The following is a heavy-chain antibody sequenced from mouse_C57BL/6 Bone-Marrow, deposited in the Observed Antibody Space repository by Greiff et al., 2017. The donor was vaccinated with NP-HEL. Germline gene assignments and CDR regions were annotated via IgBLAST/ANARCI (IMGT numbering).Heavy chain of an antibody. CDR1: GFTFSSYA. Sequence: EVQLVESGGGLVKPGGSLKLSCAASGFTFSSYAMSWVRQTPEKRLEWVATISDGGSYTYYPDNVQGRFTLSRDNAKNNLYMQMSHLKSEDTAMYYCARGPRGGNYWCFDDWGTGTTVTVSS. J-gene: IGHJ1*03. CDR3: ARGPRGGNYWCFDD. D-gene: IGHD1-1*02. V-gene: IGHV5-4*01. CDR2: ISDGGSYT.